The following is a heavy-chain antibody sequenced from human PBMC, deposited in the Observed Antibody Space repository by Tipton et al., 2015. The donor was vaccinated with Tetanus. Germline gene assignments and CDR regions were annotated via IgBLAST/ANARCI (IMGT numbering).Heavy chain of an antibody. CDR3: ARDRYYGSGEVISYYGMDV. CDR2: IYYSGST. Sequence: TLSLTCTVSGGSISSSSYYWGWIRQPPGKGLEWIGSIYYSGSTYYNPSLKSRVTISVDTSKNQFSLKLSSVTAADTAVYYCARDRYYGSGEVISYYGMDVWGQGTTVTVSS. V-gene: IGHV4-39*07. J-gene: IGHJ6*02. CDR1: GGSISSSSYY. D-gene: IGHD3-10*01.